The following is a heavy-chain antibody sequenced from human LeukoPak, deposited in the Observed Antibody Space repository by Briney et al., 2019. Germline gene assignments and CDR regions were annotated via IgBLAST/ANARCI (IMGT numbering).Heavy chain of an antibody. CDR1: GGTFSSYT. CDR3: ATSPGMAQNPHFDC. CDR2: IIPVLGIA. J-gene: IGHJ4*02. V-gene: IGHV1-69*02. Sequence: SVKVSCKASGGTFSSYTISWVRQAPGQGLEWMGRIIPVLGIANYAQKFQGRVTITADKSTSTAYMELSSLRSEDTAVYYCATSPGMAQNPHFDCWGQGTLVTVSS. D-gene: IGHD3-10*01.